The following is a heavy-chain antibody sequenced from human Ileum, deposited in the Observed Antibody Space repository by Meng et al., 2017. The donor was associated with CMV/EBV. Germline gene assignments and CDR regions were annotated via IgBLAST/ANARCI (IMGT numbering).Heavy chain of an antibody. J-gene: IGHJ4*02. Sequence: QVQLQESGPGLVKPSGTLSLTCAVSGVSISSNNWWNWVRQPPGKGLEWIGEVFHSGWTNYNPSLKSRLTISIDESKNQFSLNLNSVIAADTAVYYCATARRGCSGTNCYLENWGQGTLVTAPQ. CDR1: GVSISSNNW. V-gene: IGHV4-4*02. CDR2: VFHSGWT. CDR3: ATARRGCSGTNCYLEN. D-gene: IGHD2-2*01.